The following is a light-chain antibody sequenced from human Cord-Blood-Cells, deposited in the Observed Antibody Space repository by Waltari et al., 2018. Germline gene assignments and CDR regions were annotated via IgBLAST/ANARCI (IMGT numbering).Light chain of an antibody. V-gene: IGLV2-11*01. J-gene: IGLJ2*01. Sequence: QSALTQPRSVSGSPGQSVTISCPGTSSHVGGYNYVSWYQQHPGKAPKLMIYDVSKRPAGVPDRFSGSKSGNTASLTISGLQAEDEADYYCCSYAGSYTGVFGGGTKLTVL. CDR1: SSHVGGYNY. CDR3: CSYAGSYTGV. CDR2: DVS.